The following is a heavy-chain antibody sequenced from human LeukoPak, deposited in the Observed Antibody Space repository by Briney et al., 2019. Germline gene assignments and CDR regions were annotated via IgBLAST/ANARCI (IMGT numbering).Heavy chain of an antibody. D-gene: IGHD6-19*01. CDR3: ARTTGFAVAGGYYFDY. V-gene: IGHV4-4*09. CDR2: IYTSGST. Sequence: SETLSLTCTVSGGSISSYYWSWIRQPPGKGLEWIGYIYTSGSTNYNPSLKSRVTMSVDTSNTRFSLNLSSVTAADTAVYYCARTTGFAVAGGYYFDYWGQGILVTVSS. J-gene: IGHJ4*02. CDR1: GGSISSYY.